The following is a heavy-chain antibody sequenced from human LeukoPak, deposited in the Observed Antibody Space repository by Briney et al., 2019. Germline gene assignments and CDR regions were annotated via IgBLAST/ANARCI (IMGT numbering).Heavy chain of an antibody. J-gene: IGHJ3*02. Sequence: GGSLRLSCAASGFTFSSYAINWVRQAPGRGLEWVSVIRGSGETTHYADSVKGRFTISRDNSKNTLYLQMNSLRAEDTAVYYCAKGRYYDSGNAFDIWGQGTVVTVSS. CDR1: GFTFSSYA. CDR3: AKGRYYDSGNAFDI. D-gene: IGHD3-9*01. V-gene: IGHV3-23*01. CDR2: IRGSGETT.